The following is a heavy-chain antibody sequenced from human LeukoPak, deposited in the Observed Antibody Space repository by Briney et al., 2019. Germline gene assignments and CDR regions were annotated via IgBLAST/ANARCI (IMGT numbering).Heavy chain of an antibody. CDR3: ARSLGDSSGYLAFDY. CDR2: INPNSGGT. CDR1: GYTFTGYY. Sequence: AASVKVSCKASGYTFTGYYMHWVRQAPGQGLEWMGRINPNSGGTNYAQKFQGRVTMTRDTSISTAYMELSRLRSDDTAVYYCARSLGDSSGYLAFDYWGQGTLVTVSS. D-gene: IGHD3-22*01. J-gene: IGHJ4*02. V-gene: IGHV1-2*06.